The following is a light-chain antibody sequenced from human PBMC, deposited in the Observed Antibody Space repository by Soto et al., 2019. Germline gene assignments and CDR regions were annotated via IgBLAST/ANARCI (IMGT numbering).Light chain of an antibody. J-gene: IGLJ1*01. CDR3: QSYDSSLIGTYV. CDR1: SSNIGAGYD. CDR2: GNS. Sequence: QLVLTQPTSVSGAPGQRVTISCTGSSSNIGAGYDVHWYQQLPGTAPKLLIYGNSNRPSGVPDRFSGSKSGTSASLAITGLQAEDEADYYCQSYDSSLIGTYVFGTGTKVTVL. V-gene: IGLV1-40*01.